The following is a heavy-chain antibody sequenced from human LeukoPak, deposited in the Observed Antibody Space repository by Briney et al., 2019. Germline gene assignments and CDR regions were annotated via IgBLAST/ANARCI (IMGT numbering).Heavy chain of an antibody. V-gene: IGHV1-18*01. J-gene: IGHJ4*02. D-gene: IGHD2-2*01. CDR2: ISAYNGNT. CDR1: GYTFTSYG. CDR3: ARDDCSSTSCYLYYFDY. Sequence: ASVKVSCKASGYTFTSYGISWVRQAPGQGPEWMGWISAYNGNTNYAQKLQGRVTMTTDTSTSTAYMELRSLRSDDTAVYYCARDDCSSTSCYLYYFDYWGQGTLVTVSS.